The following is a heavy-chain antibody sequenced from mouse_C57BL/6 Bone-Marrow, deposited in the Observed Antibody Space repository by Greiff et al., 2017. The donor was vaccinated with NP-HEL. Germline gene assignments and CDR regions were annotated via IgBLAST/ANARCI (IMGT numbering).Heavy chain of an antibody. CDR3: ASPYYGSSHYAMDY. CDR2: ISSGSSTI. V-gene: IGHV5-17*01. J-gene: IGHJ4*01. D-gene: IGHD1-1*01. Sequence: DVKLVESGGGLVKPGGSLKLSCAASGFTFSDYGMHWVRQAPEKGLEWVAYISSGSSTIYYADTVKGRFTISRDNAKNTLFLQMTSLRSEDTAMYYCASPYYGSSHYAMDYWGQGTSVTVSS. CDR1: GFTFSDYG.